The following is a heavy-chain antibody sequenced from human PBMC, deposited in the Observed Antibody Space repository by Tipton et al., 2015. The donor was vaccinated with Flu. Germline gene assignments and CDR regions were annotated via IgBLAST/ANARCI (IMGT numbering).Heavy chain of an antibody. CDR1: GFTYSSYA. Sequence: SLRLSCAASGFTYSSYAMSWVRQAPGKGLELVSSISGSGANTNYADSVKGRFAISRDNSKNTLYLQMNDLRVEDTAVYYSAKRVVGRVVPPAQPYCMDVWGQGTTVTVSS. CDR3: AKRVVGRVVPPAQPYCMDV. V-gene: IGHV3-23*01. J-gene: IGHJ6*02. D-gene: IGHD2-15*01. CDR2: ISGSGANT.